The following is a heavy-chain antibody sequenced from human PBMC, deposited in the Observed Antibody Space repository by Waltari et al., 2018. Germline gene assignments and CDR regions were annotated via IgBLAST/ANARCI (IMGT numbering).Heavy chain of an antibody. CDR1: GGSISSYY. D-gene: IGHD4-17*01. J-gene: IGHJ3*02. CDR2: IYYSGST. Sequence: QVQLQESGPGLVKPSETLSLTCTVSGGSISSYYWRWIRQPPGKGLEWIGYIYYSGSTNYNPSLKSRVTISVDTSKNQFSLKLSSVTAADTAVYYCARDYGDYGGFDIWGQGTMVTVSS. V-gene: IGHV4-59*01. CDR3: ARDYGDYGGFDI.